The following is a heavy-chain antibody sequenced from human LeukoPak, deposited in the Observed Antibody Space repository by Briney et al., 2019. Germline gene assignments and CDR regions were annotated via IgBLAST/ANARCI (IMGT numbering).Heavy chain of an antibody. CDR2: IYYSGAT. J-gene: IGHJ5*02. V-gene: IGHV4-61*01. CDR3: ARETTYYDFWSGPPVNWFDP. Sequence: PSETLSLTCTVSGGSVSSGNYYWSWIRQPPGKGLEWIGHIYYSGATNYNPSLKSRVTISVDTSKNQFSLKLSSVTAADTAVYYCARETTYYDFWSGPPVNWFDPWGQGTLVTVSS. CDR1: GGSVSSGNYY. D-gene: IGHD3-3*01.